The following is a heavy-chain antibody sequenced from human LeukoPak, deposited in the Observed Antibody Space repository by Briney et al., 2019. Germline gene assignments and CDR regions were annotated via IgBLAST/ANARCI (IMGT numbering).Heavy chain of an antibody. CDR2: IRHREYGGTA. CDR1: GFNFGVVA. J-gene: IGHJ4*02. V-gene: IGHV3-49*03. Sequence: PGRSLRLSCATSGFNFGVVAMDWIRQAPGKGLEWVGFIRHREYGGTAEYAASVNGRFAISRDDSKCIVYLQMNDLRTEDTGVYYCARERAGDVDYWGLGTLVTVSS. CDR3: ARERAGDVDY.